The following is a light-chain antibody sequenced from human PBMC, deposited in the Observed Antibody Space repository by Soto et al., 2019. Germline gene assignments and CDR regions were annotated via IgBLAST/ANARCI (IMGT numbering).Light chain of an antibody. CDR3: QQFNNYPLT. J-gene: IGKJ4*01. V-gene: IGKV1D-13*01. Sequence: AIQFTHSPSSLSAAVGDRVTITCRASQGISSALAWYQQKPGKAPKLLIYDASSLASGFPSRFSGSGSGTDFTLTISSLQSEDFAIYYCQQFNNYPLTFGGGTKVDIK. CDR1: QGISSA. CDR2: DAS.